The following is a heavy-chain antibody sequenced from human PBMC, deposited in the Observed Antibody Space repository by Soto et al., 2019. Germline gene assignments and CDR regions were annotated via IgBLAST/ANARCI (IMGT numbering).Heavy chain of an antibody. V-gene: IGHV3-21*01. CDR2: ISSSSSYI. J-gene: IGHJ4*02. CDR3: ARNSRGFNYYDSSGYSDYDFDY. D-gene: IGHD3-22*01. Sequence: GGSLRLSCAASGFTFSSYSMNWVRQAPGKGLEWVSSISSSSSYIYYADSVTGRFTISRENAKNSLYLQMNSLRAEDTAGYYCARNSRGFNYYDSSGYSDYDFDYWGQGTMVTVSS. CDR1: GFTFSSYS.